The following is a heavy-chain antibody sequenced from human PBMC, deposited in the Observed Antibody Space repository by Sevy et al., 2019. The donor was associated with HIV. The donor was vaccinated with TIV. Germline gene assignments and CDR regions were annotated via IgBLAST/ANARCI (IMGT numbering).Heavy chain of an antibody. CDR3: ARETAADVFDV. J-gene: IGHJ3*01. Sequence: GGSLRLSCAATAFTFSSYDMHWVRQVAGKGLEWVSSIGLSGDTYFAGSVKGRFTISRDNVKNYLYLQMSSLRAGDTAVYYCARETAADVFDVWGQGTFVTVSS. D-gene: IGHD6-13*01. V-gene: IGHV3-13*01. CDR1: AFTFSSYD. CDR2: IGLSGDT.